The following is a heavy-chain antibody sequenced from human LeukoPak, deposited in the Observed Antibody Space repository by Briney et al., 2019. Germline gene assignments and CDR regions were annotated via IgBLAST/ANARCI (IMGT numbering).Heavy chain of an antibody. CDR1: GFTFSSYS. V-gene: IGHV3-48*01. J-gene: IGHJ4*02. CDR3: TTDTTNDILAGYPNDY. Sequence: PGGSLRLSCAASGFTFSSYSMNWVRQAPGKGLEWVSYISSSSSTIYYADSVKGRFTISRDNAKNSLYLQMNSLRAEDTAVYYCTTDTTNDILAGYPNDYWGQGTLVTVSS. D-gene: IGHD3-9*01. CDR2: ISSSSSTI.